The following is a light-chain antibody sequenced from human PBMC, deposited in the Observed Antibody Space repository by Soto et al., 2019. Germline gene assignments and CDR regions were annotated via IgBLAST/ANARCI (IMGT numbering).Light chain of an antibody. CDR2: DAS. V-gene: IGKV3-20*01. CDR1: QSVSTK. Sequence: EIVLTQSPATLSVSPGERVTLSCRASQSVSTKLAWYQQKPGQAPRLLIYDASSRATGIPDRFSGSGSGTDFTLIINRLEPEDVAIYYCQQYGGSPRITFGQGTRLEIK. J-gene: IGKJ5*01. CDR3: QQYGGSPRIT.